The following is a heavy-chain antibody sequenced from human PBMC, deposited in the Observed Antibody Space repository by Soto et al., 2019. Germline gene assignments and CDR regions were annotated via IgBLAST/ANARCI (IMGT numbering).Heavy chain of an antibody. D-gene: IGHD3-9*01. Sequence: GASVKVSCKASGYTFTSYGISWVRQAPGQGLEWMGWISAYNGNTNYAQKLQGRVTMTTDTSTSTAYMELRSLRSDDTAVYYCARDISAPAPYYYGMDVWGQGTTVTVSS. V-gene: IGHV1-18*01. J-gene: IGHJ6*02. CDR2: ISAYNGNT. CDR1: GYTFTSYG. CDR3: ARDISAPAPYYYGMDV.